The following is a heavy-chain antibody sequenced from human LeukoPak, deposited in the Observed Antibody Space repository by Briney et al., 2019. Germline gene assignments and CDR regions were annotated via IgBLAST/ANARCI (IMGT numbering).Heavy chain of an antibody. CDR3: ATHDEGSYFET. CDR1: GGSVRSSRPY. J-gene: IGHJ5*02. D-gene: IGHD3-10*01. Sequence: SETLSLTCTVSGGSVRSSRPYWGWIRQSPGKGLEWIGSVYYVGNASYRPSLLSRATISIDTSKTPISLRLTSVPATDTGIYYCATHDEGSYFETWGQGALVTVSS. V-gene: IGHV4-39*02. CDR2: VYYVGNA.